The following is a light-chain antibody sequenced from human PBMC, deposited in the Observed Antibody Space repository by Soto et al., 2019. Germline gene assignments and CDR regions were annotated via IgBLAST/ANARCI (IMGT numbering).Light chain of an antibody. J-gene: IGKJ1*01. V-gene: IGKV3-20*01. CDR3: QQYGSSPRT. CDR2: GAS. CDR1: QSVSNNY. Sequence: EVVLTQSPGTLSLSPGERATLSCRASQSVSNNYLDWYQQKPGQAPRLLIYGASSRATGIPDRFAGSGSGTDFTLTISRLEPEDFAVYYCQQYGSSPRTFGQGTKVEVK.